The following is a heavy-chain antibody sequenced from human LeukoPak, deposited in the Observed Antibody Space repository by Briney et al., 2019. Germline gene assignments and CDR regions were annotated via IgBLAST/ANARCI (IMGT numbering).Heavy chain of an antibody. CDR1: GFTFDHYT. Sequence: GGSLRLSCAASGFTFDHYTMHWVRQAPGKGLEWVSLISWDGGSTYYADSVKGRFTISRDNSKNSLSLQMNSLRAEDTALYYCAKDGKNYFDYWGQGTLVTVSS. CDR3: AKDGKNYFDY. CDR2: ISWDGGST. V-gene: IGHV3-43*01. J-gene: IGHJ4*02.